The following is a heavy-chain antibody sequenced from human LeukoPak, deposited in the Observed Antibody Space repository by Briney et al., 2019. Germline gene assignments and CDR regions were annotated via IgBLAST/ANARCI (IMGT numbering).Heavy chain of an antibody. V-gene: IGHV3-30*19. Sequence: PGGSLRLSCAASGFTFSNYGIHWVRQAPGKGLEWVAVISYDGSNKYYADSVKGRFTISRDNSKNTLYLQMNSLRAEDTAVYYCAREWAARRFDYWGQGTLVTVSS. D-gene: IGHD6-6*01. CDR2: ISYDGSNK. J-gene: IGHJ4*02. CDR1: GFTFSNYG. CDR3: AREWAARRFDY.